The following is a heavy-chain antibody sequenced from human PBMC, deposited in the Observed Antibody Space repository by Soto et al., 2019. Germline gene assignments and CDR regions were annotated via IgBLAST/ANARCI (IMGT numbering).Heavy chain of an antibody. D-gene: IGHD3-10*01. Sequence: GASVKVSCKASGYTFTSYGISWVRQAPGQGLEWTGWISAYNGNTNYAQKLQGRVTMTTDTSTSTAYMELRSLRSDDTAVYYCARYYGSGSYSAVNYYYYYMDVWGKGTTVTVSS. CDR3: ARYYGSGSYSAVNYYYYYMDV. CDR1: GYTFTSYG. CDR2: ISAYNGNT. V-gene: IGHV1-18*01. J-gene: IGHJ6*03.